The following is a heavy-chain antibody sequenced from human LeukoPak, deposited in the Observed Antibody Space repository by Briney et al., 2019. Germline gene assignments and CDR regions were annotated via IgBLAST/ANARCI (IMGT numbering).Heavy chain of an antibody. V-gene: IGHV3-23*01. CDR2: IRSSGSST. D-gene: IGHD2-2*01. CDR1: GFTFSSYA. CDR3: AKGGRCSTTSCRDY. Sequence: GGSLRLSCVASGFTFSSYAMSWVRQAPGKGLELVSGIRSSGSSTYYADSVKGRFTISRDNSKNTLHLEMNSLRAEDTGVYYCAKGGRCSTTSCRDYWGQGTQVTVSS. J-gene: IGHJ4*02.